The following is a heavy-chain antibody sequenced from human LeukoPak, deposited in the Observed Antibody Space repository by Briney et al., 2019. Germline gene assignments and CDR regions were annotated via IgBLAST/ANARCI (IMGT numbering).Heavy chain of an antibody. Sequence: PGGSLRLSCAASGFIFSNFAMSWVRQAPGKGLEWVASISGSSGTIDYADSVKGRFTISRDNSNNAHYLQMNSLRLEDTAVYYCAKGRQLLDPWGQGTLVTVSS. CDR3: AKGRQLLDP. V-gene: IGHV3-23*01. CDR1: GFIFSNFA. J-gene: IGHJ5*02. D-gene: IGHD1-7*01. CDR2: ISGSSGTI.